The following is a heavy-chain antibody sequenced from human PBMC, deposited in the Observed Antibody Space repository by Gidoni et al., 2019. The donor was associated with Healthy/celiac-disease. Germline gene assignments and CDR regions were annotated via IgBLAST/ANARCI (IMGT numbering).Heavy chain of an antibody. D-gene: IGHD3-16*01. CDR1: AFTFSSYS. Sequence: EVQLVASGGGLVKPWGSLRLSCSASAFTFSSYSMNWFRQAPGKGLEWVSSISSSSSYIYYADSVKGRFTISRDNAKNSLYLQMNSLRAEDTAVYYCARDEGDGWTPIDYWGQGTLVTVSS. CDR3: ARDEGDGWTPIDY. V-gene: IGHV3-21*01. CDR2: ISSSSSYI. J-gene: IGHJ4*02.